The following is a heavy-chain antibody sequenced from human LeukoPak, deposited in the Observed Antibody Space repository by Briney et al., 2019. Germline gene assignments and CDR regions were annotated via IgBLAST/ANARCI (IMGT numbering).Heavy chain of an antibody. CDR3: ARGSGYYSYFDY. CDR1: GFTFSSYA. D-gene: IGHD3-22*01. CDR2: ISSGSSYT. J-gene: IGHJ4*02. V-gene: IGHV3-11*05. Sequence: GGSLRLSCTASGFTFSSYAMSWIRQAPGKGLDWVSYISSGSSYTNYADSVKGRFTISRDNAKNSLYLQMDSLRAEDTAVYYCARGSGYYSYFDYWGQGTLVTVSS.